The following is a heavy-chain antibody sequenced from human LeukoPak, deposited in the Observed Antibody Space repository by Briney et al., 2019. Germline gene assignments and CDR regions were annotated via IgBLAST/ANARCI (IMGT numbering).Heavy chain of an antibody. D-gene: IGHD3-10*01. J-gene: IGHJ3*02. CDR1: GGSISSYY. Sequence: SETLSLTCTVSGGSISSYYWNWIRQPPGKGLEWIGYIYYSGSTNYNPSLKSRVTISVDTSKNQFSLKLSSVTAADTAVYYCVRHPYGSGTLGFDIWGQGTMVTVSS. CDR3: VRHPYGSGTLGFDI. V-gene: IGHV4-59*08. CDR2: IYYSGST.